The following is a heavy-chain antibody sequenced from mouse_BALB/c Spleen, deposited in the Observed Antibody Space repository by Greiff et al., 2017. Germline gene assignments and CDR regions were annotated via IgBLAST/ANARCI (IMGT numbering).Heavy chain of an antibody. CDR3: ARSGITTVVAH. V-gene: IGHV1-7*01. D-gene: IGHD1-1*01. CDR1: GYTFTSYW. CDR2: INPSTGYT. J-gene: IGHJ2*01. Sequence: QVQLQQSGAELAKPGASVKMSCKASGYTFTSYWMHWVKQRPGQGLEWIGYINPSTGYTEYNQKFKDKATLTADKSSSTAYMQRSSLTSEDSAVYYCARSGITTVVAHWGQGTTLTVSS.